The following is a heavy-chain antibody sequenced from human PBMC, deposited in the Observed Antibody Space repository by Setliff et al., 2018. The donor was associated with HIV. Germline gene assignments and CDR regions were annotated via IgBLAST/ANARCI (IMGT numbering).Heavy chain of an antibody. D-gene: IGHD3-3*01. CDR2: IYYSGNP. Sequence: SETLSLTCTVSGGSISSHYWSWIRQPPGKGLEWSGYIYYSGNPNYNPSLKSRVTISVDTSKNQFSLKLSSVTAADTAVYYCARLTIFGVVKATYYMVVWGKGTTVTVSS. CDR3: ARLTIFGVVKATYYMVV. CDR1: GGSISSHY. J-gene: IGHJ6*03. V-gene: IGHV4-59*11.